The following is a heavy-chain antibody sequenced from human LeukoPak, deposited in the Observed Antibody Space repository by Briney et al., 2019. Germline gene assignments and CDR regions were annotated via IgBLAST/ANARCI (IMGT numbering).Heavy chain of an antibody. CDR2: ISYDGSNK. D-gene: IGHD1-26*01. CDR3: YSGSTFQH. J-gene: IGHJ1*01. V-gene: IGHV3-30-3*01. CDR1: GFTFSSYA. Sequence: GGSLRLSCAASGFTFSSYAMHWVRQAPGKGLEWVAVISYDGSNKYYTDSVKGRFTISRDNSKNTLYLQMNSLRAEDTAVYYCYSGSTFQHWGQGTLVTVSS.